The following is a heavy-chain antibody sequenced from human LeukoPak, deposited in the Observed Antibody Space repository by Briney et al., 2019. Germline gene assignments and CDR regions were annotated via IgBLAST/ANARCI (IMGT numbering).Heavy chain of an antibody. CDR3: ARRGPETVATIGY. Sequence: GGSLRLSRAASGFTFSNYWMHWVRQGPGKGLVWVSRINGDGSITAYADSVKGRFTISRDSATNTLYLQMNSLRPGDTGVYYCARRGPETVATIGYWGQGTPVTVSS. V-gene: IGHV3-74*01. J-gene: IGHJ4*02. D-gene: IGHD5-12*01. CDR2: INGDGSIT. CDR1: GFTFSNYW.